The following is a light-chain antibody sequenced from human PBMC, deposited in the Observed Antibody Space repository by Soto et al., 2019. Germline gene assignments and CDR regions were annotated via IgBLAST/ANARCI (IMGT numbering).Light chain of an antibody. CDR1: QTVSSSY. V-gene: IGKV3-20*01. CDR2: GAS. CDR3: QQYGSSPYT. Sequence: EIVLTQSPGTLSLSPGERATLSCRASQTVSSSYLAWYQQKLGQAPRLLIYGASYRATGIPDRFSGRGSGTDFTLTISTLEPEDVAVDYCQQYGSSPYTFGQGTKLEIK. J-gene: IGKJ2*01.